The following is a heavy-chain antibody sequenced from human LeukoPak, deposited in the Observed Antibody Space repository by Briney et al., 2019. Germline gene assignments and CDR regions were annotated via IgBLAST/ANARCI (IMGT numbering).Heavy chain of an antibody. Sequence: GGSLRLSCAASGFTVSSNYMSWVRQAPGKGLEWVSVIYSGGSTYYADSVKGRFTISRDNSKNTLYLQMNSLRAEDTAVYYCAREGTGYSGGGYLYRDVGGKGPTVTVSS. CDR3: AREGTGYSGGGYLYRDV. V-gene: IGHV3-53*01. CDR1: GFTVSSNY. J-gene: IGHJ6*03. D-gene: IGHD6-19*01. CDR2: IYSGGST.